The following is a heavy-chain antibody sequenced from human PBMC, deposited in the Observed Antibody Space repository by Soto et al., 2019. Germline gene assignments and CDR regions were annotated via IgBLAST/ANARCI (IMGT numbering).Heavy chain of an antibody. D-gene: IGHD2-15*01. CDR3: ARALFPIVVVVAATGY. CDR2: INAGNGNT. Sequence: ASVKVSCKASGYTFTSYAMHWVRQAPGQRLEWMGWINAGNGNTKYSQKFQGRVTITRDTSASTAYMELSSLRSEDTAVYYCARALFPIVVVVAATGYWGQGTLVTVSS. J-gene: IGHJ4*02. CDR1: GYTFTSYA. V-gene: IGHV1-3*01.